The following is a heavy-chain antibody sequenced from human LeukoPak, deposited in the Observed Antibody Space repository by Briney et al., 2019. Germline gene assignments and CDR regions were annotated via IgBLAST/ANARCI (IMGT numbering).Heavy chain of an antibody. CDR1: GGSINNFY. CDR2: IYYSGST. J-gene: IGHJ4*02. CDR3: ARGGGYYDSNNYYQGYFEY. Sequence: SETLSLTCTVSGGSINNFYWSWIRQPPGKGLEWIGCIYYSGSTNYNPSLKSRVTISGDTSKNQFSLKLSSVTAADTAVYYCARGGGYYDSNNYYQGYFEYWGQGTLVTVPS. V-gene: IGHV4-59*01. D-gene: IGHD3-22*01.